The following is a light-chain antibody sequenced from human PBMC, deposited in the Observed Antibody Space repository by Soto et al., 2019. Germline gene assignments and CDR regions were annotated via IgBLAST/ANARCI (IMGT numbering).Light chain of an antibody. Sequence: QSALTQPPSASGSPGQSVTISCTGTSSDVGAYNHVSWYQHHPGKAPKLLVYEVNKRPSGVPDRFSGSKSGNTASLTVSGLQAEDEADYYCTSHAGTINFPYIFGTGTKSPS. CDR1: SSDVGAYNH. J-gene: IGLJ1*01. V-gene: IGLV2-8*01. CDR2: EVN. CDR3: TSHAGTINFPYI.